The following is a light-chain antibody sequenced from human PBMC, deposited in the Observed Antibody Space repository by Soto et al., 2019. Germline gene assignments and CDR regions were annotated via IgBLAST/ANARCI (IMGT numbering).Light chain of an antibody. CDR2: EVS. Sequence: QSVLTQPPSASGSFGQSVTISCTGTSSDVGGYNYVSWYQQHPGKAPKLMIYEVSERPSGVPDRFSVSKSGNTASLTVSGLQADDEADYYCSSYSGTNYHYVFGTGTKLTVL. CDR3: SSYSGTNYHYV. V-gene: IGLV2-8*01. J-gene: IGLJ1*01. CDR1: SSDVGGYNY.